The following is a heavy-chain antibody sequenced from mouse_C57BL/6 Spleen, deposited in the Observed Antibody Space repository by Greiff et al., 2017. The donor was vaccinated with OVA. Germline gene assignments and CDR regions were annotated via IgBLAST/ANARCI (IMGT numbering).Heavy chain of an antibody. CDR2: IYPGDGDT. CDR1: GYAFSSYW. J-gene: IGHJ2*01. V-gene: IGHV1-80*01. CDR3: AREGYDYDGYFDD. D-gene: IGHD2-4*01. Sequence: VQLQQSGAELVKPGASVKISCKASGYAFSSYWMNWVKQRPGKGLEWIGQIYPGDGDTNYNGKFKGKATLTADKSSSTAYMQLSSLTSEDSAVYFCAREGYDYDGYFDDWGQGTTLTVSS.